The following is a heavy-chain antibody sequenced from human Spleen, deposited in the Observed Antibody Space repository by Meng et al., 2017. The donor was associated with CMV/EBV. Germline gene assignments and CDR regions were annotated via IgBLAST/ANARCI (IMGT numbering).Heavy chain of an antibody. D-gene: IGHD4-17*01. J-gene: IGHJ6*02. Sequence: SVKVSCKASGGTFSSYAISWVRQAPGQGLEWMGGITPIFGTRNHAHKYQGRVTISTDESTGTAFMELSSLRSEDTAVYFCASVWGPNDYDDSAAGYHYYAMDVWGQGTTVTVSS. CDR1: GGTFSSYA. CDR3: ASVWGPNDYDDSAAGYHYYAMDV. CDR2: ITPIFGTR. V-gene: IGHV1-69*05.